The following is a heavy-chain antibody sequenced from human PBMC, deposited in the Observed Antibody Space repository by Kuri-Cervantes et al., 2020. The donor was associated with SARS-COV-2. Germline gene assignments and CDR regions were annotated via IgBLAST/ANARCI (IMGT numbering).Heavy chain of an antibody. J-gene: IGHJ6*02. CDR2: ISSSGSTI. D-gene: IGHD6-6*01. CDR1: GFTFSDYY. CDR3: ARVPPPSSPRGGMDV. V-gene: IGHV3-11*01. Sequence: GESLKISCAASGFTFSDYYMSWIRQAPGKGLEWVSYISSSGSTIYYADSVKGRFTISRDNAKNSLYLQMNSLRAEDTAVYYCARVPPPSSPRGGMDVWGQGTTVTVSS.